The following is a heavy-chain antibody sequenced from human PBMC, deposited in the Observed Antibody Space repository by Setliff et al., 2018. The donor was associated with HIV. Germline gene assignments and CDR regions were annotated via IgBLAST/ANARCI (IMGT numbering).Heavy chain of an antibody. CDR1: AFTFNIYA. J-gene: IGHJ4*02. CDR2: IDANTGIP. D-gene: IGHD3-9*01. CDR3: ARDFLGDPDWSLDY. Sequence: ASVKVSCKASAFTFNIYAIHWVRQAPGQGLEWMGYIDANTGIPTYAQALSGRFVFSLDTSVTTAYLQICSLTAEDTAVYYCARDFLGDPDWSLDYWGQGTLVTVSS. V-gene: IGHV7-4-1*01.